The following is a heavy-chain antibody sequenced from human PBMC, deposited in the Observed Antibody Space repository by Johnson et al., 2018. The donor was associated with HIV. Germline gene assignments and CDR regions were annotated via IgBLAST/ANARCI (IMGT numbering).Heavy chain of an antibody. D-gene: IGHD1-14*01. Sequence: VHLVESGGGLVQPGGSLRLSCAASRFTFSNYDMYWVRQVTGKGLEWVSSFGSAGDTNYPGSVKGRFTMSRENAKNSFCLQMSSLRAGDTALYYCAKAPGTGGWGASDIWGRGTMVTVSS. V-gene: IGHV3-13*01. J-gene: IGHJ3*02. CDR2: FGSAGDT. CDR1: RFTFSNYD. CDR3: AKAPGTGGWGASDI.